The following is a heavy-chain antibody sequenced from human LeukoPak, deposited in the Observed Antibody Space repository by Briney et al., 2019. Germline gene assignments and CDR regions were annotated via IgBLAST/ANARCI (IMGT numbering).Heavy chain of an antibody. CDR3: ASPGGWYRFDP. CDR2: IWYDGSNK. J-gene: IGHJ5*02. D-gene: IGHD2-15*01. Sequence: GGSLRLSCAASGFTFSSYGMHWVRQAPGKGLEWVAVIWYDGSNKYYADSVKGRFTISRDNSKNTLYLQMNSLRAEDTAVYYCASPGGWYRFDPWGQGTLVTVSS. V-gene: IGHV3-33*01. CDR1: GFTFSSYG.